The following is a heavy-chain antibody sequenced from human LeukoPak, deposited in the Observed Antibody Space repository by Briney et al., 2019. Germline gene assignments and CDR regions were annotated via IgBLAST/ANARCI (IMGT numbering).Heavy chain of an antibody. V-gene: IGHV4-34*01. J-gene: IGHJ4*02. CDR2: INHSGST. CDR1: GGSFSGYY. D-gene: IGHD3-9*01. CDR3: ARGPSLRYFVLTAGWFGY. Sequence: SETLSLTCAVYGGSFSGYYWSWIRQPPGKGLEWIGEINHSGSTNYNPSLKSRVTISVDTSKNQFSLKLSSVTAADTAVYYCARGPSLRYFVLTAGWFGYWGQGTLVTVSS.